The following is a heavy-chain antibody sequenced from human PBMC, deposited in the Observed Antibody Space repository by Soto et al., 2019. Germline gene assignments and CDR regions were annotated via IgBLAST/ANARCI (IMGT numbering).Heavy chain of an antibody. D-gene: IGHD7-27*01. J-gene: IGHJ4*01. CDR3: ARDTGDGTFDF. V-gene: IGHV1-3*01. Sequence: KFQDRVTISRDTSASTAYMELTSLRSEDTAVYYCARDTGDGTFDFWGHGTLVTVSS.